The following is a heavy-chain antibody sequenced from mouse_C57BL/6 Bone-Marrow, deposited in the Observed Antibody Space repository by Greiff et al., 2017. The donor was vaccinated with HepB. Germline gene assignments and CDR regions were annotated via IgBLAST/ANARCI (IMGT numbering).Heavy chain of an antibody. CDR3: SCYDDA. D-gene: IGHD2-4*01. CDR2: IDPENGDT. V-gene: IGHV14-4*01. J-gene: IGHJ3*01. CDR1: GFNIKDDY. Sequence: EVKVVDSGAELVRPGASVKLSCTASGFNIKDDYMHWVKQRPGQGLEWIGWIDPENGDTEYASKFQGKATITADTSSNTAYLQRSSLTSEDTAVYYCSCYDDAWGQGTLVTVSA.